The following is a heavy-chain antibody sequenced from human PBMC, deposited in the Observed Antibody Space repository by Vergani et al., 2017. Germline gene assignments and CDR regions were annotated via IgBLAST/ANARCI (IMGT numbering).Heavy chain of an antibody. Sequence: QVQLVQSGAEVTKPGSSVKVSCKASGGTFSRYAISWVRQATGQGLEWMGGIIPIFGTANYAQKFQGRVTITADYSTSTAYMGLSSRRTEDTAVYYCAREAEQLVDGVTHFDYWGQGTLVTVSS. CDR2: IIPIFGTA. V-gene: IGHV1-69*01. CDR3: AREAEQLVDGVTHFDY. D-gene: IGHD6-6*01. CDR1: GGTFSRYA. J-gene: IGHJ4*02.